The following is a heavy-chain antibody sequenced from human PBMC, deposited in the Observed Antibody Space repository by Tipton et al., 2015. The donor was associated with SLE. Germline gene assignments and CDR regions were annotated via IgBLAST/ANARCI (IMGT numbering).Heavy chain of an antibody. D-gene: IGHD6-19*01. J-gene: IGHJ5*01. CDR3: AKGGWYPDS. CDR2: IKQDGSKT. V-gene: IGHV3-7*01. Sequence: SLRLSCAASGFIFSSSWMSWVRQAPGKGLEWVAYIKQDGSKTYYVDSVKGRFTISRDNAKNSLYLQMNSLRAEDTAVYYCAKGGWYPDSWGQGTLVTVSS. CDR1: GFIFSSSW.